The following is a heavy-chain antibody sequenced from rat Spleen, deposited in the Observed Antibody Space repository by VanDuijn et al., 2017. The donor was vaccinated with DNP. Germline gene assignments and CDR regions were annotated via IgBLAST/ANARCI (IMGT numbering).Heavy chain of an antibody. Sequence: EVQLVESGGGLVQPGGSLKLSCAASGFTFSNSGMHWIRQAPKKGLEWVATISTSGSRTYYPDSVKGRFTISRENAKSTLYLQMDSLRSEDTATYYCTRDLDYGYNYAFDYWGQGVMVTVSS. CDR3: TRDLDYGYNYAFDY. J-gene: IGHJ2*01. CDR2: ISTSGSRT. D-gene: IGHD1-9*01. CDR1: GFTFSNSG. V-gene: IGHV5-19*01.